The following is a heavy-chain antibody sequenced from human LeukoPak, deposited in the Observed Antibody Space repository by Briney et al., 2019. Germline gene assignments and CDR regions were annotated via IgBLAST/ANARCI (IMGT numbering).Heavy chain of an antibody. D-gene: IGHD1-26*01. CDR3: AREPELLSYYFDC. J-gene: IGHJ4*02. Sequence: GGSLRLSCAASGFTVSSNYMSWVRQAPGKGLEWVSVIYSGGSTYYADSVKGRFTISRDNSKNTLYLQMNSLRAEDTAVYYCAREPELLSYYFDCWGQGTLVTVSS. V-gene: IGHV3-53*01. CDR2: IYSGGST. CDR1: GFTVSSNY.